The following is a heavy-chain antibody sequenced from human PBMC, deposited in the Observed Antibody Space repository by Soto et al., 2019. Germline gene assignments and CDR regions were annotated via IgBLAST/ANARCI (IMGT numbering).Heavy chain of an antibody. J-gene: IGHJ6*02. CDR3: ARGEHYGDYAEYYYYHCGMDV. D-gene: IGHD4-17*01. Sequence: SETLSLTCTVSGGSISSYYWSWIRQPPGKGLEWIGYIYYSGSTNYNPSLKSRVTISVDTSKNQFSLKLSSVTAADTAVYYCARGEHYGDYAEYYYYHCGMDVWGQGTTVTVSS. CDR1: GGSISSYY. V-gene: IGHV4-59*01. CDR2: IYYSGST.